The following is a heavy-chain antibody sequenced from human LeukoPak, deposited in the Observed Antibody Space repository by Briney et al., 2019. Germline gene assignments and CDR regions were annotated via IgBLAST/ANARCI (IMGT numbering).Heavy chain of an antibody. Sequence: ASVKVSCKASGYTFTSYYMHWVRQAPGQGLEWMGWLNTKTGTPTYAQGFTGRFVFSLDISVSTTYLQISNLKPEDTAVYYCARRSPSADAFDIWGQGTMVTVSS. J-gene: IGHJ3*02. V-gene: IGHV7-4-1*02. CDR1: GYTFTSYY. CDR2: LNTKTGTP. CDR3: ARRSPSADAFDI.